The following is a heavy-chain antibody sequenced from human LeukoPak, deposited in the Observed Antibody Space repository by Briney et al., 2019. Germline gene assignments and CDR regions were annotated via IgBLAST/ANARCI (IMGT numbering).Heavy chain of an antibody. Sequence: ASVKVSCKASGYTFTSYYMHWVRQGPGQGLEWMGIINPSGGSTSYAQKFQGRVTMTRDTSTSTVYMELSSLRSEDTAVYYCARDYNPYCSSTSCYAGDYYYYGMDVWGQGTTVTVSS. CDR3: ARDYNPYCSSTSCYAGDYYYYGMDV. D-gene: IGHD2-2*01. CDR2: INPSGGST. CDR1: GYTFTSYY. J-gene: IGHJ6*02. V-gene: IGHV1-46*01.